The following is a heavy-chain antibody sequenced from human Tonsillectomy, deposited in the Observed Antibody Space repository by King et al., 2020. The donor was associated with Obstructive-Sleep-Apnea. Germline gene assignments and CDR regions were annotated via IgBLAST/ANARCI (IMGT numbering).Heavy chain of an antibody. Sequence: VKLVESGAEVKKPGESLTISCTGSGYSFTSYWIGWVRQMPGKGLEWMGIIYPGDADTIYSPSFQGQVTISADKSISTAYLQWSSLKASDTAMYYCASQPGLEQPFDYWGQGTLVTVSS. CDR1: GYSFTSYW. CDR2: IYPGDADT. V-gene: IGHV5-51*01. D-gene: IGHD1/OR15-1a*01. CDR3: ASQPGLEQPFDY. J-gene: IGHJ4*02.